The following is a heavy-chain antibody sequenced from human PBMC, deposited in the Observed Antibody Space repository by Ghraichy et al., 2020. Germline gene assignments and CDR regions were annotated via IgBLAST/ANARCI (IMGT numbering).Heavy chain of an antibody. J-gene: IGHJ4*02. V-gene: IGHV1-24*01. D-gene: IGHD4-17*01. Sequence: ASVKVSCKVSGYTLTELSMDWVRQAPGKGLEWMGGFDPEDGETIYVQKFQGRVTMTEDTSTDTAYMEMRSLRSEDTAVYYWATDFPEGSDYVFDYWGQGTLVTVSS. CDR3: ATDFPEGSDYVFDY. CDR2: FDPEDGET. CDR1: GYTLTELS.